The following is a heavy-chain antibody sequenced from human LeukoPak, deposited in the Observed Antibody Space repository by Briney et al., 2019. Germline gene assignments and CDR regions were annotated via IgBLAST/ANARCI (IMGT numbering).Heavy chain of an antibody. CDR2: IKQDGSEK. J-gene: IGHJ4*02. Sequence: GGSLRLSCAASGFTFSSYWMSWVRQAPGEGLEWVANIKQDGSEKYYVDSVKGRFTISRDNAKNSLYLQMNSLRAEDTAVYYCARVGSSSWYYFDYWGQGTLVTVSS. CDR1: GFTFSSYW. CDR3: ARVGSSSWYYFDY. V-gene: IGHV3-7*03. D-gene: IGHD6-13*01.